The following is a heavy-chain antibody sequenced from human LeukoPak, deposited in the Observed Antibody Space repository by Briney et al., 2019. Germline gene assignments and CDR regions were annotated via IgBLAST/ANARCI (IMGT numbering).Heavy chain of an antibody. CDR2: INPSGGST. CDR3: ARDGIMTTVTSTFDY. V-gene: IGHV1-46*01. D-gene: IGHD4-17*01. Sequence: HGASVNVSCKASGYTFTSYYMHWVRQAPGQGLEWMGIINPSGGSTSYAQKFQGRVTMTRDTSTSTVYMELSSLRSEDTAVYYCARDGIMTTVTSTFDYWGQGTLVTVSS. CDR1: GYTFTSYY. J-gene: IGHJ4*02.